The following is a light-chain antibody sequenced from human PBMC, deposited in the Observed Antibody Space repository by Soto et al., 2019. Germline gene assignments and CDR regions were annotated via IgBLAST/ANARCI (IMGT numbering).Light chain of an antibody. V-gene: IGKV3-20*01. CDR1: QSVTNSH. J-gene: IGKJ4*01. CDR3: QRYGDSPLT. Sequence: EIVLTQSPGTLSVSPGERATLSCRASQSVTNSHLAWYQQRPGLPPRLLIYGASSRATGIPDRFSGSGSGTDFTLTISRLEPEDFAVYHCQRYGDSPLTFGGGTKVDIK. CDR2: GAS.